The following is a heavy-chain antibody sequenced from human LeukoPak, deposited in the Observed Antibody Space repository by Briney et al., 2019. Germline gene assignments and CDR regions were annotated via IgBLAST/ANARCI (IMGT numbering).Heavy chain of an antibody. J-gene: IGHJ6*03. CDR3: AREVYGDYRRGDYYYYMDV. CDR2: IIPIFGTA. CDR1: GGTFSSYA. D-gene: IGHD4-17*01. Sequence: GASVKLSCKASGGTFSSYAISWGRQAPGQGLEWMGGIIPIFGTANNAQKFQGRVTITADESTSTAYMELSSLRSEDTAVYYCAREVYGDYRRGDYYYYMDVWGKGTTVTISS. V-gene: IGHV1-69*13.